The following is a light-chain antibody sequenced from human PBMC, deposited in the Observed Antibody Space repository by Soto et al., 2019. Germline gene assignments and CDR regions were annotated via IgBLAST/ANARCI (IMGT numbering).Light chain of an antibody. V-gene: IGKV1-39*01. CDR1: QTISVY. Sequence: DIQMTQSPSSLSASVGDTVTITCRVSQTISVYLNWYQQIPGKAPKLLIYTASTLQTGVPSRFSGSGSGTDFTLTIRSLQPEDFATYYCQQSFSTTQFSFGGGTPQLTFGGGTRVEIK. CDR3: QQSFSTTQFSFGGGTPQLT. J-gene: IGKJ4*01. CDR2: TAS.